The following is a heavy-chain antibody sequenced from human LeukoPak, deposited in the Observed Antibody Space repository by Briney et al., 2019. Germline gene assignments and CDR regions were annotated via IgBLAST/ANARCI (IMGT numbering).Heavy chain of an antibody. CDR1: GYTFTRNY. CDR2: ISPSGGST. V-gene: IGHV1-46*01. Sequence: GPSVKVSCKAFGYTFTRNYMHWVPHARGQGPEWMGVISPSGGSTTYAQKFQDRLTLTRDMSTSTDYLELSSLRSEDTAVYYCARDGWYDAFDIWGQGTMVTVSS. J-gene: IGHJ3*02. D-gene: IGHD2-15*01. CDR3: ARDGWYDAFDI.